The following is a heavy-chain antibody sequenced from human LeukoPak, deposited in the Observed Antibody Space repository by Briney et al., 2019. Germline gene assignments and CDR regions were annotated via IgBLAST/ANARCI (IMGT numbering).Heavy chain of an antibody. Sequence: KPSETLSLTCGVYSRSLSDKYWSWIRQPPGKGLEWIGEINPSGRTNYNPSLKSRVTMSIDTSKNQFSPKLSSVTAADTAVYYCARLSGYHFDYWGQGALVTVSS. CDR2: INPSGRT. V-gene: IGHV4-34*01. CDR3: ARLSGYHFDY. J-gene: IGHJ4*02. D-gene: IGHD5-12*01. CDR1: SRSLSDKY.